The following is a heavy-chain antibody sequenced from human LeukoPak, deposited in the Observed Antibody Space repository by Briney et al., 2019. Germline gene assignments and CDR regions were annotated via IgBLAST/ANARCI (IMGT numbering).Heavy chain of an antibody. V-gene: IGHV4-59*01. CDR2: IYYSGST. Sequence: SETPSLTCTVSGGSISSYYWSWIRQPPGKGLEWIGYIYYSGSTNYNPSLNSRVTISVDTSKNQFSLNLSSVTAADTAVYYCARDYYGSGYGDVWGKGTTVTVSS. J-gene: IGHJ6*04. CDR3: ARDYYGSGYGDV. CDR1: GGSISSYY. D-gene: IGHD3-10*01.